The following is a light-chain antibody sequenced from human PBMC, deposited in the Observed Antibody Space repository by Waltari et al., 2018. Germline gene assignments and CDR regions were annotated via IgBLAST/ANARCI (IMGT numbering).Light chain of an antibody. CDR3: QQPYFYPRT. CDR2: AAS. V-gene: IGKV1-9*01. Sequence: DLQLTQSPSFVSASVGDRVTITCRASQGIGRYLAWYQQKPGNAPQFLVYAASTLQSGVPARFSGSGSGTEFTLTISSLQPEDFATYYCQQPYFYPRTFGQGTKVDIK. CDR1: QGIGRY. J-gene: IGKJ1*01.